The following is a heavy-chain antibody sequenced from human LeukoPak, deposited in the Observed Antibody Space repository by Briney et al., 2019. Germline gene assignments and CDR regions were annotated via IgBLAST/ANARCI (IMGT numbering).Heavy chain of an antibody. CDR2: IKQDGSEK. V-gene: IGHV3-7*01. D-gene: IGHD5-12*01. Sequence: PGGSLRLSCAASGFTFSSYWMSWVRQAPGKGLEWVANIKQDGSEKYYVDSVKSRFTISRDNAKNSLYLQMNSLRAEDTAVYYCARDSEGGYDYDPFFDYWGQGTLVTVSS. CDR1: GFTFSSYW. J-gene: IGHJ4*02. CDR3: ARDSEGGYDYDPFFDY.